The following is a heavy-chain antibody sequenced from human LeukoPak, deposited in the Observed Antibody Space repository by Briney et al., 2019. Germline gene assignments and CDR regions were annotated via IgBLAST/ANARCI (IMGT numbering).Heavy chain of an antibody. CDR2: ISSRRSYI. CDR3: ARDNTAAAMRFDP. J-gene: IGHJ5*02. V-gene: IGHV3-21*01. CDR1: GFTFSSYS. Sequence: GGSLRLSCAASGFTFSSYSMNWVRQAPGKGLEWVSSISSRRSYIYYAGSVKGRFTISRDNAKNSLYLQMNSLRAEDTAVYYCARDNTAAAMRFDPWGQGTLVTVSS. D-gene: IGHD6-25*01.